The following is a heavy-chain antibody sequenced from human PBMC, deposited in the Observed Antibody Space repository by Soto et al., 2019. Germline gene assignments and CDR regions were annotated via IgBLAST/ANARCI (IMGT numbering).Heavy chain of an antibody. V-gene: IGHV1-69*13. CDR3: ARVVCTQNDYGGNSEVCAFGI. D-gene: IGHD4-17*01. Sequence: GASVKVSCKASGGTFSSYAISWVRQAPGQGLEWMGGIIPILGTANYAQKFQGRVTITADESTSTAYMELSSLRSEDTAVYYCARVVCTQNDYGGNSEVCAFGIWGQGTMVTVSS. CDR2: IIPILGTA. CDR1: GGTFSSYA. J-gene: IGHJ3*02.